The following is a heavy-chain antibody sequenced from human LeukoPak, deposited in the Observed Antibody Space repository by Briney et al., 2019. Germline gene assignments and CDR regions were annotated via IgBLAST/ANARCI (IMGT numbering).Heavy chain of an antibody. CDR3: AREYYYDSSYYYGMDV. J-gene: IGHJ6*02. Sequence: SETLSLTCAVYGGSFSGYYWGWIRQPPGKGLEWIGSMYYSGSTNYNPSLKSRVTISVVTSKNQFSLKLSSVTAADTAVYYCAREYYYDSSYYYGMDVWGQGTTVTVSS. D-gene: IGHD3-22*01. CDR1: GGSFSGYY. V-gene: IGHV4-34*01. CDR2: MYYSGST.